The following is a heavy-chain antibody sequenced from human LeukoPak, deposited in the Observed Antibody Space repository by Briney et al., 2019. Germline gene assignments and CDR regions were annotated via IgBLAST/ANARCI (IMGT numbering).Heavy chain of an antibody. CDR1: GRSISSGGYY. CDR2: IYYSGST. V-gene: IGHV4-31*03. Sequence: SSQTLSLTCTVTGRSISSGGYYWSWIRQHPGKGLEGIGYIYYSGSTYYNPSLKSRVTISVDTSKNQFSLKLSSVTAADTAVYYCARETAKTYNWFDPWGQGTLVTVSS. D-gene: IGHD2-21*02. J-gene: IGHJ5*02. CDR3: ARETAKTYNWFDP.